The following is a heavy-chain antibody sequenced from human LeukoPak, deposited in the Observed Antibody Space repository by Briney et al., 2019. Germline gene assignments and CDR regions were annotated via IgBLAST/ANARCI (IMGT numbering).Heavy chain of an antibody. D-gene: IGHD1-26*01. CDR3: ARHEYRYSGSYYLYFFDY. CDR1: GGSISSSSYY. J-gene: IGHJ4*02. CDR2: IYYSGST. V-gene: IGHV4-39*01. Sequence: SETLSLTCTVSGGSISSSSYYWGWIRQPPGKGLEWIGSIYYSGSTYYNPSLKSRVTISVDSSKNQFSLKLSSVTAADTAVYYCARHEYRYSGSYYLYFFDYWGQGTLVTVSS.